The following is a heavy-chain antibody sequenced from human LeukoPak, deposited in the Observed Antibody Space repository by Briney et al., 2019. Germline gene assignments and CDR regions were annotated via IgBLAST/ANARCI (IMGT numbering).Heavy chain of an antibody. CDR2: IIPIFGTA. Sequence: ASVKVSCKASGGTFSSYAISWVRQAPGQGLEWMGGIIPIFGTANYAQKFQGRVTITADKSTSTAYTELSSLRSEDTAVYYCARGDFDCTNGVCYNYCYMDVWGKGTTVTVSS. CDR3: ARGDFDCTNGVCYNYCYMDV. D-gene: IGHD2-8*01. J-gene: IGHJ6*03. CDR1: GGTFSSYA. V-gene: IGHV1-69*06.